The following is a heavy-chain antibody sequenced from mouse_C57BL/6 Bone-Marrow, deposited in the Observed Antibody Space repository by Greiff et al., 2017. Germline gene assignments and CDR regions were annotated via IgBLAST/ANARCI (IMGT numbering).Heavy chain of an antibody. CDR1: GYTFTSYW. V-gene: IGHV1-55*01. D-gene: IGHD4-1*01. J-gene: IGHJ2*01. CDR2: IYPTSGRT. Sequence: QVQLQQPGAELVKPGASVKMSCKASGYTFTSYWITWVKQRPGQGLEWIGDIYPTSGRTNYNEKFKGKAILTVDTSSNTAYMQLISLTSEDSAVFYCASSGPLGRRFDNWGQGTTLTVSS. CDR3: ASSGPLGRRFDN.